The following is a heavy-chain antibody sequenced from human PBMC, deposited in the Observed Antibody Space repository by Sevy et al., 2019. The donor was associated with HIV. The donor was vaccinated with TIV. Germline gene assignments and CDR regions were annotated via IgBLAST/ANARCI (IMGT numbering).Heavy chain of an antibody. Sequence: ASVKVSCKASGGTFSSYAISWVRQAPGQGLEWMGRIIPIFGTANYAQKFQGRVTITAYESTSTAYMEPRSLRSEDTAVYYCARDLGCSSTSCYGGAAFDIWGQGTMVTVSS. CDR1: GGTFSSYA. D-gene: IGHD2-2*01. CDR2: IIPIFGTA. CDR3: ARDLGCSSTSCYGGAAFDI. J-gene: IGHJ3*02. V-gene: IGHV1-69*13.